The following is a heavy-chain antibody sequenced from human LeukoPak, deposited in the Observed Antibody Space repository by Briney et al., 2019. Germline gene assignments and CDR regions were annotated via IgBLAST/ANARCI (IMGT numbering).Heavy chain of an antibody. CDR3: ARHGAGPTYYDFWSGYSSFYFDY. Sequence: SETLSLTCTVSGGSTSSSNYYWGWIRQPPGKGLEWIGGIHYSGNTYYNPSLKSRVTISVDTSKNQFSLKLSSVTAADTAVYYCARHGAGPTYYDFWSGYSSFYFDYWGQGTLVTVSS. J-gene: IGHJ4*02. D-gene: IGHD3-3*01. CDR2: IHYSGNT. CDR1: GGSTSSSNYY. V-gene: IGHV4-39*01.